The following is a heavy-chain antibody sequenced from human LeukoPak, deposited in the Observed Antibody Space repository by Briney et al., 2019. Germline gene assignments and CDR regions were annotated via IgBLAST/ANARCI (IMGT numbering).Heavy chain of an antibody. CDR1: GFTFSNSW. J-gene: IGHJ4*02. D-gene: IGHD2-21*02. Sequence: GGSLRLSCAASGFTFSNSWMSWVRQAPGKGLQWVANIKQDGSEKYYVDSVKGRFTISRDNTRNSLYLQMNSLRAEDTAVYYCARTAMAFDYWGQGTLVTVSS. CDR3: ARTAMAFDY. CDR2: IKQDGSEK. V-gene: IGHV3-7*04.